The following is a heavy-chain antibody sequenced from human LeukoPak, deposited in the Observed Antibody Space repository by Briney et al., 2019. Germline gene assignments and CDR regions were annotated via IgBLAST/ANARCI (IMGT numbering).Heavy chain of an antibody. J-gene: IGHJ4*02. V-gene: IGHV4-59*01. Sequence: PSETLSLTCTVSGGSISSYYWSWIRQPPGKGLEWIGYIYYSGSTNYNPSLKSRVTISVDTSKNRFSLKLSSVTAADTAVYYCARDPYDARRFYYFDYWGQGTLVTVSS. CDR2: IYYSGST. CDR3: ARDPYDARRFYYFDY. CDR1: GGSISSYY. D-gene: IGHD3-3*01.